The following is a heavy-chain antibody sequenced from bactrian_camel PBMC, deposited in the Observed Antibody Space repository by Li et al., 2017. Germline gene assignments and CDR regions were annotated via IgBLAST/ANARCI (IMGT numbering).Heavy chain of an antibody. J-gene: IGHJ4*01. V-gene: IGHV3S10*01. Sequence: VQLVESGGGLVQPGGSLRLSCAASGFTFSNYAMTWVRQAPGKGLECVSGIGTRGMTYYLDSVKGRFTVSRDNAKNTLYLELDSLNPEDTAMYYCGKPVESASWIGYDVWGQGTQVTVS. CDR2: IGTRGMT. CDR3: GKPVESASWIGYDV. CDR1: GFTFSNYA. D-gene: IGHD1*01.